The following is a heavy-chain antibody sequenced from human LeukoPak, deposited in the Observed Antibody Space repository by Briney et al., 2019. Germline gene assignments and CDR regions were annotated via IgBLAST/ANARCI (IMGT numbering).Heavy chain of an antibody. CDR1: GYSFTSNW. V-gene: IGHV5-51*01. J-gene: IGHJ4*02. D-gene: IGHD6-19*01. CDR2: IYPGDSDT. Sequence: GESLKISCKGSGYSFTSNWIGWVRQMPGKGLEWMGIIYPGDSDTKYSPSLQGQVTFSADKSISTAYLQWSSLKATDTAMYYCARLMSTSGWPTDYWGQGTLVTVSS. CDR3: ARLMSTSGWPTDY.